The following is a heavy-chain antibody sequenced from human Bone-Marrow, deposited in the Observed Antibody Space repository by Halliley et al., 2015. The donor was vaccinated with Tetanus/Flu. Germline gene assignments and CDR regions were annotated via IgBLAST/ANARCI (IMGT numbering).Heavy chain of an antibody. Sequence: IGNVFYWGNPYYNPSLKSRVSMSVDTSKNQFSLKVRSVTAADTAVYFCARHSDSERDLRDYYFDYWGQGTLVTVSS. CDR3: ARHSDSERDLRDYYFDY. D-gene: IGHD2-21*02. V-gene: IGHV4-39*01. J-gene: IGHJ4*02. CDR2: VFYWGNP.